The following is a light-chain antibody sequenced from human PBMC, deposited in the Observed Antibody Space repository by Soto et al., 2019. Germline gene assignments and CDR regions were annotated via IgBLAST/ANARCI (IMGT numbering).Light chain of an antibody. J-gene: IGKJ4*01. CDR3: QQANSFPPT. V-gene: IGKV1-12*01. Sequence: DIQMTQSPPSVSASVGDRVTITCRPSQAISSWLAWYQQKPGKAPNLLIYAASSLQSGVPSRFSGSGSGTDFILTISSLPPEDFATYYCQQANSFPPTFGGGTKVEIK. CDR2: AAS. CDR1: QAISSW.